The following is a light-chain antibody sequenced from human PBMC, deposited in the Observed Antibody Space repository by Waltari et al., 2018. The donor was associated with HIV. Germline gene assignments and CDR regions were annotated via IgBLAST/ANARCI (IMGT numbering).Light chain of an antibody. V-gene: IGLV1-40*01. Sequence: QSVLTQPPSVSGAPGQRVTISCTGSSSNIGAGYDVHWYQQLPGTAPKRLLYGNRKRPSGVPDRFAGSTSGTSASLAITGLQAEDEADYYCQSYDSSLSVWVFGGGTKLTVL. CDR2: GNR. J-gene: IGLJ3*02. CDR3: QSYDSSLSVWV. CDR1: SSNIGAGYD.